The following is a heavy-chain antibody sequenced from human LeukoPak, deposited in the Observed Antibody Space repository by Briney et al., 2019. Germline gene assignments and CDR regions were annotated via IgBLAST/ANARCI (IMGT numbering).Heavy chain of an antibody. J-gene: IGHJ4*02. Sequence: GASVKVSCKASGYTFTSYAMHWVRQAPGQRLEWMGWINAGNGNTKYSQKFQGRVTITRDTSASTAYMELSSLRSEDTAVYYCAREETSPRSNYNLFDYWGQGTLVTVSS. D-gene: IGHD4/OR15-4a*01. CDR1: GYTFTSYA. V-gene: IGHV1-3*01. CDR2: INAGNGNT. CDR3: AREETSPRSNYNLFDY.